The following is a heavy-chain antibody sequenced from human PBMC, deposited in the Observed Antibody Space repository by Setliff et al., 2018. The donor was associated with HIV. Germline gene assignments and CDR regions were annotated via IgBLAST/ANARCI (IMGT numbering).Heavy chain of an antibody. CDR2: ISSSGSTT. V-gene: IGHV3-11*04. D-gene: IGHD6-19*01. CDR1: GFTFRDHY. Sequence: GGSLRLSCAASGFTFRDHYMTWIRQAPGKGLEWISYISSSGSTTYYADSVKGRSTISRDNTKNSLYLQMNSLRAEDTAVYYCARDPRSGWYLEFFDYWGQGTLVTVSS. CDR3: ARDPRSGWYLEFFDY. J-gene: IGHJ4*02.